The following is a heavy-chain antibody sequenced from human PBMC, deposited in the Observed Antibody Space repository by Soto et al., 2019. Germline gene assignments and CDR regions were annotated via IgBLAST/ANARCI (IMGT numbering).Heavy chain of an antibody. D-gene: IGHD3-16*02. V-gene: IGHV3-30*01. Sequence: QVQLVESGGGVVQPGRSLRLSCAGSGFSFSSYTMHWVRQAPGKGLEWVALISFDSSNKYYAASVKGRFSISRDNSKNTVFLQIDSLRPDDTALYYCARDRLRLGELSLIGYFDYWGQGTLVTVSS. J-gene: IGHJ4*02. CDR3: ARDRLRLGELSLIGYFDY. CDR1: GFSFSSYT. CDR2: ISFDSSNK.